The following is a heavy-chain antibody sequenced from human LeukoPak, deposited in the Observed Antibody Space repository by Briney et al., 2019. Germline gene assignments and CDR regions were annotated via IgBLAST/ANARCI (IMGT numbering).Heavy chain of an antibody. V-gene: IGHV3-7*01. CDR2: IKPDGSDK. J-gene: IGHJ4*02. CDR3: ARESREGLNLVLSFDY. CDR1: GFAFTTKW. Sequence: PGGSLRLSCNASGFAFTTKWMSWVRQAPGKGLEWVGYIKPDGSDKYYVDSVRGRFTISRDNAQDSLYLQMNSLRDEDSGVYYCARESREGLNLVLSFDYWGQGTHVTVSS. D-gene: IGHD5-24*01.